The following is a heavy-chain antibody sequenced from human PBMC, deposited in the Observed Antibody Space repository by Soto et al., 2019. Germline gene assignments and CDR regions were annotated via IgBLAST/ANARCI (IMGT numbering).Heavy chain of an antibody. J-gene: IGHJ4*02. CDR1: GYTFTSYG. V-gene: IGHV1-18*01. CDR2: ISAYNGNT. CDR3: ARYGDILTGYYKSDY. Sequence: ASVKVSCKASGYTFTSYGISWVRQAPGQGLEWMGWISAYNGNTDYAQKLQGRVTMTTDTSTSTAYMELRSLRSDDTAVYYCARYGDILTGYYKSDYWGQGTLVTVSS. D-gene: IGHD3-9*01.